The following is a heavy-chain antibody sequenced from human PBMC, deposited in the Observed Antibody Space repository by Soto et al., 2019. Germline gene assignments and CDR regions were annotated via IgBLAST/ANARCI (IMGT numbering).Heavy chain of an antibody. CDR3: ARDTVTPAYSYGMDV. Sequence: GGSLRLSCAASGFTFSSYGMHWVRQAPGKGLEWVAVIWYDGSNKYYADSVKGRFTISRDNSKNTLYLQMNSLRAEDTAVYYFARDTVTPAYSYGMDVCGQGTTLTVSS. D-gene: IGHD4-17*01. J-gene: IGHJ6*02. CDR1: GFTFSSYG. V-gene: IGHV3-33*01. CDR2: IWYDGSNK.